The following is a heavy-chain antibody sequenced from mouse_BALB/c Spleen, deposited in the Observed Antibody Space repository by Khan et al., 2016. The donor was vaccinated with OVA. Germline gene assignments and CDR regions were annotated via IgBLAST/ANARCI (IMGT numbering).Heavy chain of an antibody. CDR2: IWSDGST. CDR3: ARQPYYHYYIMDY. CDR1: GFSLTYYG. Sequence: QVQLKQSGPGLVAPSQSLSITCTISGFSLTYYGVHWVRQPPGKGLEWLVVIWSDGSTSYNSALKSRLIISKDNSKSQVFLKMNSLQTDDTAMYYCARQPYYHYYIMDYWGQGTSVTVSS. J-gene: IGHJ4*01. D-gene: IGHD2-10*01. V-gene: IGHV2-6-1*01.